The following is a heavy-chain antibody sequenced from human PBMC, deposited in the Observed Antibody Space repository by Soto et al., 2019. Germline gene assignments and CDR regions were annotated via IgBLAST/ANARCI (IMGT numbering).Heavy chain of an antibody. CDR1: GFTFSSYL. D-gene: IGHD2-8*01. J-gene: IGHJ6*02. CDR3: AREGYCTNGVCYAYYYYGMDV. CDR2: IKQDGSEK. V-gene: IGHV3-7*01. Sequence: PGGSLRLSCAASGFTFSSYLMSWVRQAPGKGLEWVANIKQDGSEKYYVDSVKGRFTISRDNSKNSLYLQMNSLRAEDTAVYYCAREGYCTNGVCYAYYYYGMDVWGQGTTVTVX.